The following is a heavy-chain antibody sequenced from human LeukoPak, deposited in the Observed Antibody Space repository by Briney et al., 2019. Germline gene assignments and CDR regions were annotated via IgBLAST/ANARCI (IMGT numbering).Heavy chain of an antibody. CDR3: ARERFCSGGSCYRRSNWFDP. V-gene: IGHV4-34*01. J-gene: IGHJ5*02. CDR2: INHSGST. CDR1: GFTFSSYA. Sequence: PGGSLRLSCAASGFTFSSYAMSWVRQAPGKGLEWIGEINHSGSTNYNPSLKSRVTISVDTSKKQFSLKLSSVTAADTAVYYCARERFCSGGSCYRRSNWFDPWGQGTLVAVSS. D-gene: IGHD2-15*01.